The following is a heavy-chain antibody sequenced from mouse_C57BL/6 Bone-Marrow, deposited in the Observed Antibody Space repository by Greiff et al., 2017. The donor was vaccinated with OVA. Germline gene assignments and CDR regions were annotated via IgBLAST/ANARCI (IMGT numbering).Heavy chain of an antibody. D-gene: IGHD2-12*01. CDR3: AREGTLRLDPPYFDY. V-gene: IGHV1-19*01. J-gene: IGHJ2*01. CDR2: INPYNGGT. Sequence: VQLQQSGPVLVKPGASVKMSCKASGYTFTDYYMNWVKQSHGKSLEWIGVINPYNGGTSYNQKFKGKATLTVDKSSSTAYMELNSLTSEDSAVYYCAREGTLRLDPPYFDYWGQGTTLTVSS. CDR1: GYTFTDYY.